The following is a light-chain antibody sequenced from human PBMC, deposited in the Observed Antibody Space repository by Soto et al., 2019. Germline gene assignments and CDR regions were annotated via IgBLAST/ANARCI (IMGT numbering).Light chain of an antibody. V-gene: IGLV1-40*01. CDR2: GNS. CDR1: SSNIGAGYD. Sequence: QSVLTQPPSLSGAPGQRVTISCTGSSSNIGAGYDVHWYQQLPGTAHKLLIYGNSNPPSGVPDRFSGSKSGTSASLAITGLQAEDEADYYCQSYDSSLSGAVFGGGTPLTVL. J-gene: IGLJ7*01. CDR3: QSYDSSLSGAV.